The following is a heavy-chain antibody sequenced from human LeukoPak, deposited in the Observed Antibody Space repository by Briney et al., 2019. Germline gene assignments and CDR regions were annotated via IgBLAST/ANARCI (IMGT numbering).Heavy chain of an antibody. CDR2: IRSKAYGGTT. D-gene: IGHD3-3*01. V-gene: IGHV3-49*04. J-gene: IGHJ6*02. CDR3: TRVPRYYDFWSGYFDYYGMDV. Sequence: PGGSLRLSCTASGFTFGDYAMSWVRQAPGKGLEWVGFIRSKAYGGTTEYAASVKGRFTISRDDSESIAYLQMNSLKTEDTAVYYCTRVPRYYDFWSGYFDYYGMDVWGQGTTVTVSS. CDR1: GFTFGDYA.